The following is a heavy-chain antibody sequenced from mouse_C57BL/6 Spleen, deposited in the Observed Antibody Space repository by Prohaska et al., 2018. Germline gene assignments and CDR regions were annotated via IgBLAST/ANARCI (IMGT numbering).Heavy chain of an antibody. V-gene: IGHV1-18*01. J-gene: IGHJ3*01. CDR3: ARSHYYGSSYGAWFAY. D-gene: IGHD1-1*01. CDR2: INPNNGGT. Sequence: HGKSLEWIGDINPNNGGTIYNQKFKGKATLTVDKSSSTAYMELRSLTSEDTAVYYCARSHYYGSSYGAWFAYWGQGTLVTVSA.